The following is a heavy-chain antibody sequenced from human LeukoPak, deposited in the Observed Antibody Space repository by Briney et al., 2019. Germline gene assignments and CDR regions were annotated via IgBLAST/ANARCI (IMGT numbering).Heavy chain of an antibody. CDR2: IYYSGST. Sequence: MTSETLSLTCAVYGGSFSGYYWSWIRQPPGKGLEWIGYIYYSGSTNYNPSLKSRVTISVDTSKNQFSLKLSSVTAADTAVYYCARLPDCSSTSCLKGAFDIWGQGTMVTVSS. CDR1: GGSFSGYY. J-gene: IGHJ3*02. D-gene: IGHD2-2*01. V-gene: IGHV4-59*08. CDR3: ARLPDCSSTSCLKGAFDI.